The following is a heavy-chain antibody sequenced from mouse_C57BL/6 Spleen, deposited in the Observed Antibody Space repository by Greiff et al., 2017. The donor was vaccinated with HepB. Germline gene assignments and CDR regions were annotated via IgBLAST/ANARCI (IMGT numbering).Heavy chain of an antibody. D-gene: IGHD4-1*01. J-gene: IGHJ4*01. CDR2: ISSGSSTI. Sequence: EVKLVESGGGLVKPGGSLKLSCAASGFTFSDYGMHWVRQAPEKGLEWVAYISSGSSTIYYADTVKGRFTISRDNAKNTLFLQMTSLRSEDTAMYYCARSGTYYYAMDYWGQGTSVTVSS. V-gene: IGHV5-17*01. CDR3: ARSGTYYYAMDY. CDR1: GFTFSDYG.